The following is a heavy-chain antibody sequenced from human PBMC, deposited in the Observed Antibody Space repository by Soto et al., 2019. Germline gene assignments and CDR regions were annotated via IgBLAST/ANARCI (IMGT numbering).Heavy chain of an antibody. CDR1: GFTFSSYG. CDR2: ISGSGGST. CDR3: AKYSSNTLDY. J-gene: IGHJ4*02. Sequence: DVQLLESGGGLVQPGGSLRLSCAASGFTFSSYGMSWVRQAPGKGLEWVSTISGSGGSTYYADSVKGRFTISRDNSKNTLYLQMNSLRAEDTALYYCAKYSSNTLDYWGQGTLVTVSS. D-gene: IGHD6-6*01. V-gene: IGHV3-23*01.